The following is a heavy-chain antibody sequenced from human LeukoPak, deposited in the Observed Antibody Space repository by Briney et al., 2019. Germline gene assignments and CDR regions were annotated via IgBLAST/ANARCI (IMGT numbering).Heavy chain of an antibody. D-gene: IGHD6-6*01. CDR2: ISWNSGSI. Sequence: PGGSLRFSCAASGFTFDDYARHWVRQAPGKGLEWVSGISWNSGSIGYADSVKGRFTISRDNSKNTVYLQMNSLRDEDTAVYYCAKVPSRPYYFEYWGQGTLVTVSS. CDR1: GFTFDDYA. J-gene: IGHJ4*02. CDR3: AKVPSRPYYFEY. V-gene: IGHV3-9*01.